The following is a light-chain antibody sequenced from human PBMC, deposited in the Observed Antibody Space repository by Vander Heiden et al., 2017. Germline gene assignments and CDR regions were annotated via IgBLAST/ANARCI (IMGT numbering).Light chain of an antibody. J-gene: IGKJ4*01. CDR3: QQLNSYPPT. CDR2: AAS. CDR1: QGISSY. V-gene: IGKV1-9*01. Sequence: IQLTQSPSSLSASVGDRVTITCRASQGISSYLAWYQQKPGKAPKLLIYAASTLQSGVPSRFSVSGSGTDFTLTFSSLQPEDFATYYCQQLNSYPPTFGGGTKVEIK.